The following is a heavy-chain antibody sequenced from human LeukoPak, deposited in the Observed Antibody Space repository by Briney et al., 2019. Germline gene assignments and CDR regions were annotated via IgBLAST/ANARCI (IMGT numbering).Heavy chain of an antibody. CDR2: INHSGST. J-gene: IGHJ4*02. V-gene: IGHV4-34*01. CDR3: ARGLGQAGGEAGFYFDY. Sequence: PSETLSLTCAVYGGSFSGYYWSWIRQPPGKGLEWIGEINHSGSTNYNPSLKSRVTISVDTSKNQFSLKLSSVTAADTAVYYCARGLGQAGGEAGFYFDYWGQGTLVTVSS. CDR1: GGSFSGYY. D-gene: IGHD2-21*01.